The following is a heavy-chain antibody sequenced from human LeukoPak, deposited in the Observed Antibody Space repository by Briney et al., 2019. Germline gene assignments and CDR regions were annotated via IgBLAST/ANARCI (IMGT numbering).Heavy chain of an antibody. Sequence: PGGSLRLSCAASGFTFSSYAMHWVRQAPGKGLEYVSAISSNGGSTYYANSVKGRFTISRDNAKNTLYLQMNSLRAEDTAVYYCAGGFGGFWGQGTLVTVSS. V-gene: IGHV3-64*01. J-gene: IGHJ4*02. CDR1: GFTFSSYA. CDR2: ISSNGGST. D-gene: IGHD4-23*01. CDR3: AGGFGGF.